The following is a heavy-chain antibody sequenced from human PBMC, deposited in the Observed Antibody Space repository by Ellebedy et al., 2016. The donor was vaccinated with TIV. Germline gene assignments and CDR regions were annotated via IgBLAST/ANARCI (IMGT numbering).Heavy chain of an antibody. Sequence: SLKISCAASGFTFDDYAMHWVRQAPGKGLEWVSGISWNSGSIGYADSVKGRFTISRDNSKNTLYLQMNSLRAEDTAVYYCARETYYDILTGYLPSLWGQGTLVTVSS. J-gene: IGHJ4*02. CDR2: ISWNSGSI. CDR1: GFTFDDYA. D-gene: IGHD3-9*01. CDR3: ARETYYDILTGYLPSL. V-gene: IGHV3-9*01.